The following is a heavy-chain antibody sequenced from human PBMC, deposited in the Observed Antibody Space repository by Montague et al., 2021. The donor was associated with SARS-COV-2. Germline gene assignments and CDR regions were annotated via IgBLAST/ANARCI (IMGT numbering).Heavy chain of an antibody. V-gene: IGHV3-74*01. CDR3: ARVFDGSGSYDY. D-gene: IGHD3-10*01. CDR1: GFTFGDYW. Sequence: SLRLSCAASGFTFGDYWMHWLRQAPGKGLVWVARIKNDGIRTTYADSGKGRFTISRDNANKMLYLQMNSLRAEDTAVYYCARVFDGSGSYDYWGQGTLVAVSS. J-gene: IGHJ4*02. CDR2: IKNDGIRT.